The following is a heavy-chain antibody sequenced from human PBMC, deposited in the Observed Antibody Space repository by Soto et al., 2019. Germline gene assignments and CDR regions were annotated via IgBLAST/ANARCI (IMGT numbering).Heavy chain of an antibody. CDR2: IYYSGST. CDR3: ARVGILTGYWSFDY. CDR1: GGSISSSSYY. J-gene: IGHJ4*02. D-gene: IGHD3-9*01. V-gene: IGHV4-39*01. Sequence: PSETLSLTCTVSGGSISSSSYYWGWIRQPPGKGLEWIGSIYYSGSTYYNPSLKSRVTISVDTSKNQFSLKLSSVTAADTAVYYCARVGILTGYWSFDYWGQGTLVT.